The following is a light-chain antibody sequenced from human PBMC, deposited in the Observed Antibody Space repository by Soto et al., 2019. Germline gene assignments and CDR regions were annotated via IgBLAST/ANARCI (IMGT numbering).Light chain of an antibody. CDR1: QSVSSY. CDR2: DAS. V-gene: IGKV3-11*01. CDR3: QQRSNWPPKIT. Sequence: ETVLTQSPATLSLSLGERATLSCRASQSVSSYLAWYQQKPGQAPRLLIYDASNRATGIPARFTGSGSGTDFTLTISSLEPEDFAVYYCQQRSNWPPKITFGQGTRLEIK. J-gene: IGKJ5*01.